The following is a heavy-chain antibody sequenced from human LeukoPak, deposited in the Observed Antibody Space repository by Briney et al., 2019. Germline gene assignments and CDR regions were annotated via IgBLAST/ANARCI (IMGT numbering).Heavy chain of an antibody. V-gene: IGHV4-34*01. CDR3: ARGGRGFWSGYAARAFDI. J-gene: IGHJ3*02. D-gene: IGHD3-3*01. CDR2: INHSGST. Sequence: SETLSLTCAVYGGSFSGYYWSWIRQPPGKGLEWIGEINHSGSTNHNPSLKSRVTISVDTSKNQFSLKLSSVTAADTAVYYCARGGRGFWSGYAARAFDIWGQGTMVTVSS. CDR1: GGSFSGYY.